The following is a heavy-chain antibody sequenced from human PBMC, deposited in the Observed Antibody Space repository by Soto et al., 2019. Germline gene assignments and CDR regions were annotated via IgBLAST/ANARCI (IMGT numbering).Heavy chain of an antibody. CDR2: IYYSGST. CDR1: CGSISSSRSY. CDR3: ARRGLVGATTFDY. V-gene: IGHV4-39*01. D-gene: IGHD1-26*01. J-gene: IGHJ4*02. Sequence: SETLSLPCTVFCGSISSSRSYRGWIRQPPGKGLECIGSIYYSGSTYYSPSLESRVTISVDTSKNQFSLKLSSVTAADTAVYYCARRGLVGATTFDYWGQGTLVTVSS.